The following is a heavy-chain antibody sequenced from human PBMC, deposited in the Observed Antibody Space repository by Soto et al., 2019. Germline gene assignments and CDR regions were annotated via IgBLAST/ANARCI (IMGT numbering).Heavy chain of an antibody. V-gene: IGHV3-21*01. CDR2: ISSSSSYI. CDR1: GVTVCSYS. Sequence: PWGSLRLSCAASGVTVCSYSMNWVRQAPGKGLEWVSSISSSSSYIYYADSVKGRFTISRDNAKNSLYLQMNSLRAEDTAVYYCARDWLDPWGQGTLVTVSS. J-gene: IGHJ5*02. CDR3: ARDWLDP.